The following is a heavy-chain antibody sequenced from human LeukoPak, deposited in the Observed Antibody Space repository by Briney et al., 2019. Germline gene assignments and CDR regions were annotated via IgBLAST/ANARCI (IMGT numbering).Heavy chain of an antibody. CDR3: ARDHDYGPYY. J-gene: IGHJ4*02. V-gene: IGHV1-2*02. CDR1: GFTFTYHY. Sequence: GASLTVSCKSSGFTFTYHYMHWLRQAPGQGLEWMGWIKPDSVATNYAQKFQGRFTMSRDMSISTVYMELTSLTSDDTAMYWCARDHDYGPYYWGQGTLVTVSA. CDR2: IKPDSVAT. D-gene: IGHD4/OR15-4a*01.